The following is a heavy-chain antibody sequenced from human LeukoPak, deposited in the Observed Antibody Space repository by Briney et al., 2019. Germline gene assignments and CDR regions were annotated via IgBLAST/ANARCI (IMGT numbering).Heavy chain of an antibody. D-gene: IGHD6-13*01. CDR1: GFTFSSYA. CDR2: ISYDGSNK. CDR3: ARDSPYSSSWFFDY. V-gene: IGHV3-30-3*01. Sequence: PGRSLRLSCAASGFTFSSYAMHWVRQAPGKGLEWVAVISYDGSNKYYADSVKGRFTISRDNSKNTLYLQMNSLRAEDTAVYYCARDSPYSSSWFFDYWGQGTLVTVSS. J-gene: IGHJ4*02.